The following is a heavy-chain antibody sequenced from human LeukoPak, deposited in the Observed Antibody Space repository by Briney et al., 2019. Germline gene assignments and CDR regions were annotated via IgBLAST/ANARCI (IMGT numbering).Heavy chain of an antibody. V-gene: IGHV3-48*01. CDR3: ARALLWFGESHDAFDI. J-gene: IGHJ3*02. Sequence: PGGSLRLSCAASGFTFSSYSMNWVRQAPGKGLDWVSYISSISSTIYYADSVKGRFTISRDNAKNSLYLQRNSLRAEDTAVYYCARALLWFGESHDAFDIWGQGTMVTVSS. CDR2: ISSISSTI. CDR1: GFTFSSYS. D-gene: IGHD3-10*01.